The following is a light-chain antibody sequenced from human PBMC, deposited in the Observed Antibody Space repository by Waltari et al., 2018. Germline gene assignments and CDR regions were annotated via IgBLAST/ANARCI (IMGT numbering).Light chain of an antibody. J-gene: IGKJ1*01. CDR3: QHYVRLPAT. V-gene: IGKV3-20*01. CDR2: GAS. Sequence: EIVLTQSPGTLSLSPGERATLSCRASQSISRTLAWYQQTPGQAPRLLIYGASIRASGIPDKFSGTGSGTDFSLTINRLEPEDFAVYFCQHYVRLPATFGQGTKVEI. CDR1: QSISRT.